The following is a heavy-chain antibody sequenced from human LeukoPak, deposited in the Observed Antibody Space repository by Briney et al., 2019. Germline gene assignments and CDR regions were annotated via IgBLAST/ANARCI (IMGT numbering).Heavy chain of an antibody. J-gene: IGHJ5*02. CDR3: ARDPRLNWFDP. Sequence: SETLSLTCAVSGYSISSGYYWGWIRQPPGKELYWIGSIYHSGSTYYNPSLKSRVTISVDTSKNQFSLKLSSMTAADTAVYYCARDPRLNWFDPWGQGTLVTVSS. V-gene: IGHV4-38-2*02. CDR1: GYSISSGYY. CDR2: IYHSGST.